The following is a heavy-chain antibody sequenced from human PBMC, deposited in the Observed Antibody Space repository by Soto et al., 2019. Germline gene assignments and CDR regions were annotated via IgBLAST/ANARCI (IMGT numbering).Heavy chain of an antibody. V-gene: IGHV3-21*01. Sequence: GGSLRLSCAASGFTFSSYSMNWVRQAPGKGLEWVSSISSSSSYIYYADSVKGRFTISRDNAKNSLYLQMNSLRAEDTAVYYCARDWRPFYYYMDVWGKGTTVTVSS. CDR2: ISSSSSYI. CDR3: ARDWRPFYYYMDV. D-gene: IGHD3-3*01. J-gene: IGHJ6*03. CDR1: GFTFSSYS.